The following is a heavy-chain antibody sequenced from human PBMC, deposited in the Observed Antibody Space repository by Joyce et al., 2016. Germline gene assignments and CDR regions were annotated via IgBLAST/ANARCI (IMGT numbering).Heavy chain of an antibody. CDR2: INTNSGGT. V-gene: IGHV1-2*02. D-gene: IGHD5-18*01. CDR3: ARGERGYSYGRDAFDV. J-gene: IGHJ3*01. Sequence: QVRLVQSVPEVTKPGASVRVSCRASGYSFICYYIHWVRQGPGKGPEWMGWINTNSGGTNFAKKCQGRGTLTRDMSINTAYMELRGLRSADRAVYYCARGERGYSYGRDAFDVWGQGTVVTVSS. CDR1: GYSFICYY.